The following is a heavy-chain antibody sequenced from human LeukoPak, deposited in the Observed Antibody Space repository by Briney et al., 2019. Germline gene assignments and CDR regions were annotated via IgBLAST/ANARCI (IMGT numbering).Heavy chain of an antibody. CDR3: ARKGTSMITFGGVIVNGDFDI. V-gene: IGHV1-3*01. CDR2: INAGNGNT. D-gene: IGHD3-16*02. Sequence: ASVKVSFKASGYTFTSYAMHWVRQAPGQRLEWMGWINAGNGNTKYSQKFQGRVTITRDTSANTAYMELSSLRSEETAVYYCARKGTSMITFGGVIVNGDFDIWGQGTVVTVSS. CDR1: GYTFTSYA. J-gene: IGHJ3*02.